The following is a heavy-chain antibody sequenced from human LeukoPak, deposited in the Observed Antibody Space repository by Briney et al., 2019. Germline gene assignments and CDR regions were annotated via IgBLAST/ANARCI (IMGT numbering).Heavy chain of an antibody. D-gene: IGHD3-22*01. V-gene: IGHV4-39*01. J-gene: IGHJ4*02. CDR3: ARTYDSSGYYFAY. Sequence: SETLSLTCSVSGGSISTNLYYWGWIRQPPGKGLEWIGAIYYSGTTYYIPSLKSRVTISVDTSKNQFSLKVTSVTAADTAVYYCARTYDSSGYYFAYWGQGTLVTVSS. CDR1: GGSISTNLYY. CDR2: IYYSGTT.